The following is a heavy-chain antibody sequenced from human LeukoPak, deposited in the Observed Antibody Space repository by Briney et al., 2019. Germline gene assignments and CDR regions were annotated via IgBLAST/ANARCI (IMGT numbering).Heavy chain of an antibody. CDR1: GFTFRSLA. Sequence: GGSLRLSCAASGFTFRSLAMNWVRQAPGKGLECVATRSYDGSKIYYAESVKGRFTISRDNSKNTLYLQMNSLRAEDTAVYYCAREYYDILTGYPYYFDYWGQGTLVTVSS. CDR2: RSYDGSKI. J-gene: IGHJ4*02. V-gene: IGHV3-30-3*01. CDR3: AREYYDILTGYPYYFDY. D-gene: IGHD3-9*01.